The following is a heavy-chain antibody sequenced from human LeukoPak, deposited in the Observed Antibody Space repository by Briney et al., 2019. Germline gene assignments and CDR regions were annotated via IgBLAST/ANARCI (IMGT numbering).Heavy chain of an antibody. V-gene: IGHV3-74*01. D-gene: IGHD5-18*01. CDR3: ARDAVDTANAV. CDR1: GSTFTTYW. Sequence: PGGSLRLSCAASGSTFTTYWVHWVRQAPGKGLVWVSHINSDGSITSYADSVKGRFTISRDNAKNTLYLQMNSLRAEDTAVYYCARDAVDTANAVWGQGTTVTVSS. J-gene: IGHJ6*02. CDR2: INSDGSIT.